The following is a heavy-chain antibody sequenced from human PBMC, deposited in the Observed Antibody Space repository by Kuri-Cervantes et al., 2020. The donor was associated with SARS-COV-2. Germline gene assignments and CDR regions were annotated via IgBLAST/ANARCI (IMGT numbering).Heavy chain of an antibody. V-gene: IGHV4-39*07. CDR3: ASSYYDFWSGYSTAKSAFSY. CDR2: IYYSGST. Sequence: GSLRLSCTVSGGSISSSSYYWGRIRQPPGKGLEWIGSIYYSGSTNYNPSLKSRVTISVDTSKNQFSLKLSSVTAADTAVYYCASSYYDFWSGYSTAKSAFSYWGQGTLVTVSS. CDR1: GGSISSSSYY. D-gene: IGHD3-3*01. J-gene: IGHJ4*02.